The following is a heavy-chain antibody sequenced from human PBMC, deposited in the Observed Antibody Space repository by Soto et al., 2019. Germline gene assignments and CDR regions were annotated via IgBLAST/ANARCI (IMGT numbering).Heavy chain of an antibody. CDR1: GGSFSGYY. Sequence: QVQLQQWGAGLLKPSETLSLTCAVYGGSFSGYYWSWIRQPPGKGLEWIGEINHSGSTNYNPSLKRRVTISVDTSKNQFSLRLSSVTAADTAVYYCARVRSIAAAGKGLPRWFDPWGQGTLVTVSS. D-gene: IGHD6-13*01. J-gene: IGHJ5*02. CDR2: INHSGST. CDR3: ARVRSIAAAGKGLPRWFDP. V-gene: IGHV4-34*01.